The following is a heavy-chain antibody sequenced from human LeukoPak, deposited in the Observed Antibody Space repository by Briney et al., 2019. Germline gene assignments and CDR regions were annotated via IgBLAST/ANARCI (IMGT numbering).Heavy chain of an antibody. J-gene: IGHJ4*02. CDR3: TRASRFRSPGMFDY. CDR1: GFPFSGYG. D-gene: IGHD3-10*02. CDR2: VTSDGGDQ. Sequence: GGSLRLSCAASGFPFSGYGMHWVRQAPGEWLEWVAGVTSDGGDQYSADSVKGRFTVSRDTSQNTFYLQMTSLTAEDTAVYYCTRASRFRSPGMFDYWGQGTLVTVSS. V-gene: IGHV3-30*03.